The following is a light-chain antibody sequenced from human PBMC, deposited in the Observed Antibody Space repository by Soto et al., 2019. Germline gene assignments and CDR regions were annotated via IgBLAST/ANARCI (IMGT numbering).Light chain of an antibody. CDR1: SSNIGSNY. V-gene: IGLV1-47*01. Sequence: QSVLTQPPSASGTPGQRVTISCSGSSSNIGSNYVYWYQQLPGTAPKLLIYRNNQRPSGVPDRFSGSKSGTSASLAISGLRSEDEDDYYCAVWDDSLSVVFGGGTKLTVL. CDR3: AVWDDSLSVV. J-gene: IGLJ2*01. CDR2: RNN.